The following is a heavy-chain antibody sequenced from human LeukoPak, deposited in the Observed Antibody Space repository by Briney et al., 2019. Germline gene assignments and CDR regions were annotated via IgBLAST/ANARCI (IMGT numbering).Heavy chain of an antibody. V-gene: IGHV3-23*01. Sequence: PGGSLRLSCAASGFTFSSYAMSWVHQAPGKGLEWVSAISGSGGSTYYADSVKGRFTISRDSSKNTLYLQMNSLRAEDTAVYYCAKEGAGYSYGRNPFDYWGQGTLVTVSS. D-gene: IGHD5-18*01. CDR2: ISGSGGST. CDR3: AKEGAGYSYGRNPFDY. J-gene: IGHJ4*02. CDR1: GFTFSSYA.